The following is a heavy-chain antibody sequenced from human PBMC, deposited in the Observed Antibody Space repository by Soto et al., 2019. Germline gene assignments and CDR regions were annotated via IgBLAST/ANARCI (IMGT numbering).Heavy chain of an antibody. D-gene: IGHD3-22*01. V-gene: IGHV1-18*01. CDR1: GYTLTSYG. CDR3: ARAGAFYETSGYPWSTFDI. Sequence: QVHLVQSGAEVKKPGASVKVSCKASGYTLTSYGISWVRQAPGQGLQWMGWISAYNGNTNYADKFPGRVTMTTDTSTSTAHMEVRSRRSDDTAVYYCARAGAFYETSGYPWSTFDIWGQGTMVTVSS. CDR2: ISAYNGNT. J-gene: IGHJ3*02.